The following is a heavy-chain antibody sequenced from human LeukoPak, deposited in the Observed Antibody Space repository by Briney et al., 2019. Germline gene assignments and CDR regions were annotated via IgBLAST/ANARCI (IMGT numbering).Heavy chain of an antibody. Sequence: SETLSLTCTVSGGSISSYYWSWIRQPPGKGLEWIGYIYYSGSTNYNPSFKSRVTISVDTSKNQFSLKLSSVTAADTAVYYCARATNGVKYYYYYYYMDVWGKGTTVIVSS. CDR3: ARATNGVKYYYYYYYMDV. CDR2: IYYSGST. D-gene: IGHD3-10*01. V-gene: IGHV4-59*12. CDR1: GGSISSYY. J-gene: IGHJ6*03.